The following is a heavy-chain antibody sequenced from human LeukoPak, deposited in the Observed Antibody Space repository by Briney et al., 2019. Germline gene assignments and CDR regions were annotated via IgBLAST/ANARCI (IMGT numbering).Heavy chain of an antibody. Sequence: SETLSLTCNVSGGSISSGGYYWSWIRQHPGKGLEWIGYIYYSGSTYYNPSLKSRVTISVDTSKNQFSLKLSSVTAADTAVYYCASYSSGWPPEGYFDLWGRGTLVTVSS. D-gene: IGHD6-19*01. CDR1: GGSISSGGYY. V-gene: IGHV4-31*03. J-gene: IGHJ2*01. CDR2: IYYSGST. CDR3: ASYSSGWPPEGYFDL.